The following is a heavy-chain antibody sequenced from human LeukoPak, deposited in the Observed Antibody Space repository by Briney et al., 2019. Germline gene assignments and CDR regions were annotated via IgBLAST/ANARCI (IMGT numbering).Heavy chain of an antibody. D-gene: IGHD1-1*01. V-gene: IGHV4-59*01. CDR2: IYYSGST. J-gene: IGHJ4*02. Sequence: GSLRLSCAASGFTFSNYGMNWIRQPPGKGLEWIGYIYYSGSTYYNPSLKSRVTISVDTSKNLFSLKLSSVTAADTAVYYCAKVQRPLDGADYWGQGTLVTVSS. CDR1: GFTFSNYG. CDR3: AKVQRPLDGADY.